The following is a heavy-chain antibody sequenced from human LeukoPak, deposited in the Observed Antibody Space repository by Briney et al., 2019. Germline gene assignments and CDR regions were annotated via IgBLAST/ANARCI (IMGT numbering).Heavy chain of an antibody. D-gene: IGHD6-13*01. CDR2: ISYDGSNK. J-gene: IGHJ3*01. CDR3: ARRNQQQLGAFDL. Sequence: GGSLRLSCAASGFTFSSYAMHWVRQAPGKGLEWVAVISYDGSNKYYADSVKGRFTISRDNSKNTLYLQMNDLRAEDTAVYYCARRNQQQLGAFDLWGQGTMVTVSS. CDR1: GFTFSSYA. V-gene: IGHV3-30*14.